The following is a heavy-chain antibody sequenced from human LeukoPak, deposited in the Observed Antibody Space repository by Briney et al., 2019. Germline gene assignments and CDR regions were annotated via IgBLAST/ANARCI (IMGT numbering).Heavy chain of an antibody. D-gene: IGHD7-27*01. CDR2: ISNDGINK. Sequence: GGSLRLSCEASGFTFSTFAIHWVRQAPGKGLEWVTSISNDGINKFYPDSVKGRFTLSRDNFKNTLFLQMSSLTPDDTAVYYCVRAGTWGSVAGAFDLWGQGTMVTVSS. CDR1: GFTFSTFA. J-gene: IGHJ3*01. V-gene: IGHV3-30*04. CDR3: VRAGTWGSVAGAFDL.